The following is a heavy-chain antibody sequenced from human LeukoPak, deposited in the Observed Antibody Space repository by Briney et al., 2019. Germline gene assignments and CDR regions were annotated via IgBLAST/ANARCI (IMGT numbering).Heavy chain of an antibody. CDR2: IWYDGSNK. J-gene: IGHJ6*03. Sequence: GGSLRLSCAASGFTFSSYGMHWVRQAPGKGLEWVAVIWYDGSNKYYADSVKGRFTISRDNSKNTLYLQMNSLRAEDTAVYYCARVGTGYSSSWRVGYYYYYYMDVWGKGTTVSVSS. V-gene: IGHV3-33*01. CDR1: GFTFSSYG. CDR3: ARVGTGYSSSWRVGYYYYYYMDV. D-gene: IGHD6-13*01.